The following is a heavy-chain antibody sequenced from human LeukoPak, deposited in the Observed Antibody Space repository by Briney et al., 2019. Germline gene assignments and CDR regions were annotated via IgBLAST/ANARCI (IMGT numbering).Heavy chain of an antibody. J-gene: IGHJ4*02. Sequence: GGSLRLSCAASGFTFSSYGMHWVRQAPGKGLEWVAVISYDGSNKYYADSVKGRFTISRDNSKNTLYLQMNSLRAEDTAVYYCAKDLYYYDSSGNFDYWGQGPLVTVSS. CDR2: ISYDGSNK. CDR3: AKDLYYYDSSGNFDY. V-gene: IGHV3-30*18. CDR1: GFTFSSYG. D-gene: IGHD3-22*01.